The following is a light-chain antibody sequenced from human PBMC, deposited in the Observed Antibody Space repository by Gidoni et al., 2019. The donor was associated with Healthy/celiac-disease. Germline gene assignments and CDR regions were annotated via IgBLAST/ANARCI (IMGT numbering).Light chain of an antibody. Sequence: DIQMTQSPSSLSASVGDRVTITCQASQDISNYLNWYQQKPGKAPKLLIYDASNLETGVPSRFSGSGSGTDFTFTISSLQPEDIATYYCQLYDNRPPFTFGPGTKVDIK. J-gene: IGKJ3*01. CDR2: DAS. V-gene: IGKV1-33*01. CDR3: QLYDNRPPFT. CDR1: QDISNY.